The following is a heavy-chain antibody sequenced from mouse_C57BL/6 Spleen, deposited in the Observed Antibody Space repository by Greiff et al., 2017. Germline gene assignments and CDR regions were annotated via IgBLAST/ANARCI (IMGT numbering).Heavy chain of an antibody. CDR1: GYSITSGYY. Sequence: EVKLQESGPGLVKPSQSLSLTCSVTGYSITSGYYWNWIRQFPGNKLEWMGYISYDGSNNYNPSLKNRISITRDTSKNQFFLKLNSVTTEDTATYYCARDDHFDYWGQGTTLTVSS. J-gene: IGHJ2*01. V-gene: IGHV3-6*01. CDR2: ISYDGSN. CDR3: ARDDHFDY.